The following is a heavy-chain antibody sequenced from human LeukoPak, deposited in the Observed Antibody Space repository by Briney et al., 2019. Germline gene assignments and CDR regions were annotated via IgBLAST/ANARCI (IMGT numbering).Heavy chain of an antibody. V-gene: IGHV4-39*07. J-gene: IGHJ3*02. D-gene: IGHD3-16*01. CDR2: IYYSGST. CDR1: GDSISSSPYY. Sequence: SETLSLTCTVSGDSISSSPYYWGWIRQPPGKGLEWIGSIYYSGSTYYNPSLKSRVTISVDTSKNQFSLKLSSVTAADTAVYYCARDKGYDYVWGSYAFDIWGQGTMVTVSS. CDR3: ARDKGYDYVWGSYAFDI.